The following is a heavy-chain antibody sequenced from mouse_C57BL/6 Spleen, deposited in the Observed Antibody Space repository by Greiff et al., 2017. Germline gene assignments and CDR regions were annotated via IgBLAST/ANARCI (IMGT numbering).Heavy chain of an antibody. J-gene: IGHJ2*01. V-gene: IGHV1-26*01. CDR3: ARDDGYSDY. D-gene: IGHD2-3*01. CDR2: INPNNGGT. Sequence: EVQLQQSGPELVKPGASVKISCKASGYTFTDYYMNWVKQSPGKGLEWIGDINPNNGGTSYNQKFKGKATLTVDKSSSTAYMELRSLTSEAAAVYYCARDDGYSDYWGQGTTLTVSS. CDR1: GYTFTDYY.